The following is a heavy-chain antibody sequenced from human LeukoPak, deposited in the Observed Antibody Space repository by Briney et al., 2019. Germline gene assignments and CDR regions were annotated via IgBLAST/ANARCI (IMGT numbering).Heavy chain of an antibody. CDR2: IKQDGSEK. CDR1: GFTFSSYW. V-gene: IGHV3-7*05. J-gene: IGHJ6*02. Sequence: GGSLRLSCAASGFTFSSYWMSWVRQAPGKGLEWVAYIKQDGSEKYYVDSVKGRCTISRDNAKNSLYLQMNSLRAEDTAVYYCARLPKDYGDYYYYGMDVWGQGTTVTVSS. CDR3: ARLPKDYGDYYYYGMDV. D-gene: IGHD4-17*01.